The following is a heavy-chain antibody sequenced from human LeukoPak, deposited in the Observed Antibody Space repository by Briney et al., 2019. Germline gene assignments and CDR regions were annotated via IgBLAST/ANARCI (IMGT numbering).Heavy chain of an antibody. J-gene: IGHJ6*02. Sequence: PGGSLRLSCAASGFTFDDYAMHWVRQVPGKGLEWVSFISGDGGTTYYADSVKGRFTISRDNSKNYLYLQMNSLGTEDSALYYCAEDGRWLKVGYSYHGVDVWGQGTTVTVSS. CDR3: AEDGRWLKVGYSYHGVDV. CDR2: ISGDGGTT. V-gene: IGHV3-43*02. CDR1: GFTFDDYA. D-gene: IGHD5-24*01.